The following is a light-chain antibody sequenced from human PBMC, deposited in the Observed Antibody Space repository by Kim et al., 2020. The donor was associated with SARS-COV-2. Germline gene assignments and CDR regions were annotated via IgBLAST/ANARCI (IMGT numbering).Light chain of an antibody. CDR3: QAWDSRTTLV. CDR1: RLRERY. V-gene: IGLV3-1*01. Sequence: SYELTQPPSVFVSPGETVSMTCTGDRLRERYTCWYQQKSGRSPVLVVYQDSKRPSGIPERISGTKSGNIATLTITGTQAVDEADYYCQAWDSRTTLVFGG. CDR2: QDS. J-gene: IGLJ2*01.